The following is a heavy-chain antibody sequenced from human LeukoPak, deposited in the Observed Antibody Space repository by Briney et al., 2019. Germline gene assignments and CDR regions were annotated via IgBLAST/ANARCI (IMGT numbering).Heavy chain of an antibody. J-gene: IGHJ5*02. CDR3: ARDAPQVPAAGVLAS. CDR2: MYSRGDT. Sequence: GGSLRLSCAASGFTVSDNYMSWVRRAPGKGLEWVSVMYSRGDTYYADSVRGRSTFSRDISKNTLYLQMNGLRTEDTAMYYCARDAPQVPAAGVLASWGQGTLVTVSS. D-gene: IGHD6-13*01. CDR1: GFTVSDNY. V-gene: IGHV3-53*01.